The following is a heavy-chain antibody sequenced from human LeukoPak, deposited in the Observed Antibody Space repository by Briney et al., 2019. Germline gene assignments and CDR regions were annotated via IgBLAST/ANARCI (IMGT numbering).Heavy chain of an antibody. Sequence: PSETLSLTCAVYGGSFSGYYWSWIRQPPRKGLEWIGEINHSGSTNYNPSLKSRVTISVDTSKNQFSLKLSSVTAADTAVYYCAKQPSLRYGYSLFDYWGQGTLVTVSS. V-gene: IGHV4-34*01. CDR3: AKQPSLRYGYSLFDY. J-gene: IGHJ4*02. CDR2: INHSGST. CDR1: GGSFSGYY. D-gene: IGHD5-18*01.